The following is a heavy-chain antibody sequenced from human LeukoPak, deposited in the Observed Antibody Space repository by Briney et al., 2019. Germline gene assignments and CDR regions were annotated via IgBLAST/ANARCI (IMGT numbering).Heavy chain of an antibody. CDR3: AREAYGDYSHPDAFDI. CDR1: GGSLSGYY. V-gene: IGHV4-34*01. J-gene: IGHJ3*02. D-gene: IGHD4-17*01. Sequence: SETLSLTCAVYGGSLSGYYWSWIRQPPGKGLERIGEINHSGSTNYNPSLKSRVTISVDTSKNQFSLKLSSVTAADTAVYYCAREAYGDYSHPDAFDIWGQGTMVTVSS. CDR2: INHSGST.